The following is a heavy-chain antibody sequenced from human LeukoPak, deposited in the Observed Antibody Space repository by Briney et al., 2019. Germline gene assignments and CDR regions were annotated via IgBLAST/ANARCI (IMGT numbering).Heavy chain of an antibody. D-gene: IGHD2-2*01. V-gene: IGHV4-39*01. J-gene: IGHJ6*03. Sequence: PSETLSLTCTVSGDSISSSSYYWGWIRQPPGKGLEWIVSIYYSGSTYYNSSLKSRFTISVDTSKNQFSLKLSSVTAADTAVYYCARLRYCSSTSCRPTYYYYYYMDVWGKGTTVTVSS. CDR1: GDSISSSSYY. CDR2: IYYSGST. CDR3: ARLRYCSSTSCRPTYYYYYYMDV.